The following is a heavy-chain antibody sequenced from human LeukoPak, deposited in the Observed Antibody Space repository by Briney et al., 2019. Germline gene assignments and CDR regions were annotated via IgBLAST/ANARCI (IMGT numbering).Heavy chain of an antibody. CDR3: AKGTHSGLRDDMGVY. V-gene: IGHV3-43*01. CDR1: GFTFDDYT. CDR2: ISWDGGST. J-gene: IGHJ4*02. D-gene: IGHD3-16*01. Sequence: PGGSLRLSCAASGFTFDDYTMHWVRQAPGKGLEWVSLISWDGGSTYYADSVKGRFTISRDNSKNSLYLQMNSLRTEDTALYYCAKGTHSGLRDDMGVYWGQGTLVTVSS.